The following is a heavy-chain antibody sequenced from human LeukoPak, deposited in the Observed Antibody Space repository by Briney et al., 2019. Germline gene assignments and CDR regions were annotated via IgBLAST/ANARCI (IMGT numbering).Heavy chain of an antibody. J-gene: IGHJ4*02. D-gene: IGHD3-16*01. Sequence: SETLSLTCTISGGSISSGDYYWSWIRQPPGKGLEWIGYIYYSGSTYYNPSLKSRVTISVDTSKNQFSLKLSSVTAADTAVYYCAREGGVESYGDYFDYWGQGTLVTVSS. V-gene: IGHV4-30-4*01. CDR2: IYYSGST. CDR3: AREGGVESYGDYFDY. CDR1: GGSISSGDYY.